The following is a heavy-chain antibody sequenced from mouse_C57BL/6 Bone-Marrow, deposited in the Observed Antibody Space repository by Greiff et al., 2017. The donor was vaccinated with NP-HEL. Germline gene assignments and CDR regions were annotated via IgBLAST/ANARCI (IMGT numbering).Heavy chain of an antibody. CDR2: IDPSDSYT. CDR3: ARNYGSSFAY. D-gene: IGHD1-1*01. V-gene: IGHV1-50*01. Sequence: QVQLQQSGAELVKPGASVKLSCKASGYTFTSYWMQWVKQRPGQGLEWIGEIDPSDSYTNYNQKFKGKATLTVDTSSSTAYMQLSSLTSEDSAVYYCARNYGSSFAYWGQGTLVTVSA. J-gene: IGHJ3*01. CDR1: GYTFTSYW.